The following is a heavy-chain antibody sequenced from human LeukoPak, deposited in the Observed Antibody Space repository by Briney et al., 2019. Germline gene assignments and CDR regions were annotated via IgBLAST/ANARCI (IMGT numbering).Heavy chain of an antibody. J-gene: IGHJ5*02. CDR3: ARMVREDPFDP. CDR1: GDSLSRGAYY. D-gene: IGHD3-10*01. CDR2: IYHSGST. Sequence: SETLSLTCAVSGDSLSRGAYYWSWIRQPPGKALEWIGYIYHSGSTYYNPSLKSRVTISVDRSKNQFSLKLSSVTAADTAVYYCARMVREDPFDPWGQGTLVTVSS. V-gene: IGHV4-30-2*01.